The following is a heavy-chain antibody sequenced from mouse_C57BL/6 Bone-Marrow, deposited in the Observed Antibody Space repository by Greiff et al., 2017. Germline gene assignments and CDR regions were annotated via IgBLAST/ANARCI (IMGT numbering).Heavy chain of an antibody. CDR3: ATTTVLDY. V-gene: IGHV5-17*01. D-gene: IGHD1-1*01. Sequence: DVKLVESGGGLVKPGGSLKLSCAASGFTFSDYGMHWVRQAPEKGLEWVAYISSGSSTIYYADTVKGRFTISRDNAKNTLFLQMTSLRSEDTAMYYCATTTVLDYWGQGTTLTVAS. CDR1: GFTFSDYG. J-gene: IGHJ2*01. CDR2: ISSGSSTI.